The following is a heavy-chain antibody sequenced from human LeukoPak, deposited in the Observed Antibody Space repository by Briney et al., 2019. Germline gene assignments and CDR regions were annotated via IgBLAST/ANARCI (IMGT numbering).Heavy chain of an antibody. CDR1: GGSISTSSYY. Sequence: PSETLSLTCTVSGGSISTSSYYWGWIRQPPGKGLECIGNIYYSGSTYYNPSLKSRVTISVDTSKNQFSLKLSSVTAADTAVYYCARRGWLRPNYYYYYYMDVWGKGTTVTVSS. CDR2: IYYSGST. J-gene: IGHJ6*03. V-gene: IGHV4-39*07. D-gene: IGHD5-12*01. CDR3: ARRGWLRPNYYYYYYMDV.